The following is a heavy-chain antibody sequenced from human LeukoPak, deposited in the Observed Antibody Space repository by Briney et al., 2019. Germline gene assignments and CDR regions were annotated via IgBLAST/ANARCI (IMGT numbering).Heavy chain of an antibody. CDR1: GFTFSDYW. Sequence: GGSQRLSCAASGFTFSDYWLCWVRQAPGKGQEWVANIKQDRTERNYVDSVKGRFTISRDNARDSLYLQMNSLRAEDTAVYYCVRGPYALFWGQGTLVSVSS. D-gene: IGHD2-2*01. V-gene: IGHV3-7*01. CDR3: VRGPYALF. J-gene: IGHJ4*02. CDR2: IKQDRTER.